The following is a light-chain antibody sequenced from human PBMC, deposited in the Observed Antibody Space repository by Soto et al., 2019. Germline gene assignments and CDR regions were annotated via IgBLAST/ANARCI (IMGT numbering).Light chain of an antibody. CDR2: EGG. CDR3: CSYAGSSTWV. V-gene: IGLV2-23*01. J-gene: IGLJ3*02. Sequence: QSALTQPASVSGSPGQSITISSTGTNCDIGNYNLVSWYQQHPGKAPKLIIYEGGKRPSGVSNRFSGSKSGNTASLTISGLQAEDEADYYCCSYAGSSTWVFGGGTKVTVL. CDR1: NCDIGNYNL.